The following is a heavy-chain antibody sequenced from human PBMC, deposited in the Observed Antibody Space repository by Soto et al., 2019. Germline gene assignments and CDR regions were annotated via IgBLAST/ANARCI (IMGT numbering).Heavy chain of an antibody. Sequence: GGSLRLSCAASGFTFSSYEMNWVRQAPGKGLEWVSYISSSGSTIYYADSVKGRFTISRDNAKNSLYLQMNSLRAEDTAVYYCARDGTTDGIVVVPAAIRGFDYWGQGTLVTVSS. D-gene: IGHD2-2*02. CDR3: ARDGTTDGIVVVPAAIRGFDY. J-gene: IGHJ4*02. CDR2: ISSSGSTI. V-gene: IGHV3-48*03. CDR1: GFTFSSYE.